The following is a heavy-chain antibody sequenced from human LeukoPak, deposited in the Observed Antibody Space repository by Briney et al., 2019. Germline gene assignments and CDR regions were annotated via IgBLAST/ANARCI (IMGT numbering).Heavy chain of an antibody. J-gene: IGHJ4*02. V-gene: IGHV4-34*01. CDR3: ARGAGYSSGWYRY. D-gene: IGHD6-19*01. Sequence: PSETLSLTCAVYGGSFSGYYWSWIRQPPGKGLEWIGEINHSGSTNYNPSLKSRVTISVDTSKNQFSLKLSSVTAADTALYYCARGAGYSSGWYRYWGQGTLVTVSS. CDR1: GGSFSGYY. CDR2: INHSGST.